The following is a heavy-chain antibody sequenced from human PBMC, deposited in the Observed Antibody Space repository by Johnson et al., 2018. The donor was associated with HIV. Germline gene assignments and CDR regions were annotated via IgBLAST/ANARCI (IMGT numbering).Heavy chain of an antibody. J-gene: IGHJ3*01. V-gene: IGHV3-23*04. CDR3: ARGGLLWFGHPAD. CDR2: ISGSGGST. D-gene: IGHD3-10*01. CDR1: GFTFSSYA. Sequence: VQLVESGGGLVQPGGSLRLSCAASGFTFSSYAMSWVRQATGKGLEWVSAISGSGGSTYYADSVKGRFTISRDNSKNTLYLQMNSLRAEDTAVYYCARGGLLWFGHPADWGQGTMVTVSS.